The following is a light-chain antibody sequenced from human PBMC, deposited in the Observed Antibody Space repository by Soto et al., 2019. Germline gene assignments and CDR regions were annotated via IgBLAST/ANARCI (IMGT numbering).Light chain of an antibody. CDR3: LQDYNYPLT. CDR1: QGIRHY. J-gene: IGKJ4*01. Sequence: AIQMTQSPSSLSASVGDRVTITCRASQGIRHYLGWYQQKPGKAPKLLIYAASSLQSGVPSRFSGSGSRTDFTLTISSLQPEDFANYYCLQDYNYPLTFGGGTKVEIK. CDR2: AAS. V-gene: IGKV1-6*01.